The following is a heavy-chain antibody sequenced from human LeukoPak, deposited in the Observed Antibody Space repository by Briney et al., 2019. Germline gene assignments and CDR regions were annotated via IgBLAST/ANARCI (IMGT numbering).Heavy chain of an antibody. CDR1: GFTFSDYY. CDR3: ARDIVGATTNWFDP. J-gene: IGHJ5*02. CDR2: ISSSGSTI. D-gene: IGHD1-26*01. V-gene: IGHV3-11*01. Sequence: GGSLRLSCAASGFTFSDYYMSWIRQAPGKGLEWVSYISSSGSTIYYADSVKGRFTISRDNAKNSLYLQMNSLRAEDTALYYCARDIVGATTNWFDPWGQGTLVTVSS.